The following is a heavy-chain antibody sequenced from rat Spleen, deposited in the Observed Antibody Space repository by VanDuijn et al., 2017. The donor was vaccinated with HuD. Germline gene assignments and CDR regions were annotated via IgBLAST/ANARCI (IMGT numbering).Heavy chain of an antibody. CDR2: INSAGST. Sequence: EVQLQESGPGLVKPSQSLSLTCSVTSYSITSSYGWNWIRKFPGNKLEWMGYINSAGSTNYNPSLKSRISITRDTSKNQFFLQLNSVTTEDTATYYCASFYYYSGGPHFDYWGQGVMVTVSS. V-gene: IGHV3-3*01. D-gene: IGHD1-1*01. CDR1: SYSITSSYG. CDR3: ASFYYYSGGPHFDY. J-gene: IGHJ2*01.